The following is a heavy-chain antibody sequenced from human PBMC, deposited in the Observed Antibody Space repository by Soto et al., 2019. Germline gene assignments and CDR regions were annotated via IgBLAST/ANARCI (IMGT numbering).Heavy chain of an antibody. D-gene: IGHD3-10*01. V-gene: IGHV3-30*18. Sequence: GGSLRLSCAASGFTFSSYGMHWVRQAPGKGLEWVAVISYDGSNKYYADSVKGRFTISRDNSKNTLYLQMNSLRAEDTAVYYCAKGSLWFGELVMSMDVWGKGTTVTVSS. CDR1: GFTFSSYG. CDR3: AKGSLWFGELVMSMDV. J-gene: IGHJ6*03. CDR2: ISYDGSNK.